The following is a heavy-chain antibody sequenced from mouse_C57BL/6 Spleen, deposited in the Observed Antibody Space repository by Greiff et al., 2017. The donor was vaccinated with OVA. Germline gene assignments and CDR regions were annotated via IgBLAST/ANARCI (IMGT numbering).Heavy chain of an antibody. CDR1: GFTFSSYG. D-gene: IGHD1-1*01. V-gene: IGHV5-6*01. Sequence: EVKLVESGGDLVKPGGSLKLSCAASGFTFSSYGMSWVRQTPDKRLEWVATISSGGSYTYYPDSVKGRFTISRDNAKNTLYLQMSSLKSEDTAMYYCARSYYGRSYYAMDDWGQGTSVTVSS. CDR2: ISSGGSYT. CDR3: ARSYYGRSYYAMDD. J-gene: IGHJ4*01.